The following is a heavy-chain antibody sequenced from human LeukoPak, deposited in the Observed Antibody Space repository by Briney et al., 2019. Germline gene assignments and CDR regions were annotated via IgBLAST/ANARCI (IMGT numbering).Heavy chain of an antibody. D-gene: IGHD3-10*01. CDR3: ARGPYGTGSHFDF. Sequence: ASVKVSCKATGSTFSSYDINWVRQPTGQGLEWVGWMNPNSGDTGNTQRFQGRVTMTRDTSISTAYMELSSLRSEDTAVYYCARGPYGTGSHFDFWGQGTLVTVSS. V-gene: IGHV1-8*02. J-gene: IGHJ4*02. CDR2: MNPNSGDT. CDR1: GSTFSSYD.